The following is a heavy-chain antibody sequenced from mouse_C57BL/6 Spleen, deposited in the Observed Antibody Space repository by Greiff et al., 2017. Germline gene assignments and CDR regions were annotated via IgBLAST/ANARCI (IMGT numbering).Heavy chain of an antibody. D-gene: IGHD2-2*01. CDR2: IHPNSGST. Sequence: QVQLQQPGAELVKPGASVKLSCKASGYTFTSYWMHWVKQRPGQGLEWIGMIHPNSGSTNYNEKFKSKDTLTVDKSSSTAYMQLSSLTSEDSAVYYCAAYGYDRYCDVWGTGTTVTVSS. CDR3: AAYGYDRYCDV. J-gene: IGHJ1*03. CDR1: GYTFTSYW. V-gene: IGHV1-64*01.